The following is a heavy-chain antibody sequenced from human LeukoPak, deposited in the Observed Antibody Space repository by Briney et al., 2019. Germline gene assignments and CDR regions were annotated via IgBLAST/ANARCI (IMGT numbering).Heavy chain of an antibody. Sequence: ASLKVSCKASGYTFTGYYMHWVRQAPGQGLEWMGRINPNSGGTNYAQKFQGRVTMTRDTSISTAYMELSRLRSDDTAVYYCAKAGGSSSPPYYYYDCKDVWGKGTTVTVSS. CDR3: AKAGGSSSPPYYYYDCKDV. J-gene: IGHJ6*03. D-gene: IGHD6-6*01. V-gene: IGHV1-2*06. CDR2: INPNSGGT. CDR1: GYTFTGYY.